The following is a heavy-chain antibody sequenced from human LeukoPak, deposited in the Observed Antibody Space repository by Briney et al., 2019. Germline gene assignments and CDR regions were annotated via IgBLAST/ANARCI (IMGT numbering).Heavy chain of an antibody. CDR1: GYTFSSYA. CDR2: IIPILGIA. CDR3: ARVTGTDAFDI. D-gene: IGHD1-1*01. Sequence: ASVKVSCKASGYTFSSYAISWVRQAPGQGLEWMGRIIPILGIANYAQKFQGRVTITADKSTSTAYMELSSLRSEDTAVYYCARVTGTDAFDIWGQGTMVTVSS. J-gene: IGHJ3*02. V-gene: IGHV1-69*04.